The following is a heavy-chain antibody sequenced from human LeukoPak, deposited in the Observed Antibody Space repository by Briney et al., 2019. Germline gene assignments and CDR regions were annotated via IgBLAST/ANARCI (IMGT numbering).Heavy chain of an antibody. Sequence: ASVKVSCKASGYTFSGYYMHWVRQAPGQGLEWMGWINPNSGGTYLAQKFQGRVTMTRDTSISTAYMELSRLRSDDTAVYYCARDSPYSANYGWFDLWGQGTLVTVSS. J-gene: IGHJ5*02. CDR1: GYTFSGYY. CDR2: INPNSGGT. D-gene: IGHD1-26*01. V-gene: IGHV1-2*02. CDR3: ARDSPYSANYGWFDL.